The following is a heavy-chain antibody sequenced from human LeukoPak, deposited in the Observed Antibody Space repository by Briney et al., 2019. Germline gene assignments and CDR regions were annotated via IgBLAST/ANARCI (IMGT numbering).Heavy chain of an antibody. CDR1: GGSFSGYY. V-gene: IGHV4-34*01. CDR3: ARVIVVSYYYYYYMDV. D-gene: IGHD3-22*01. Sequence: PSETLSLTCAVYGGSFSGYYWSWIRQPPGKGLEWIGEINHSGSTNYNPSLKSRVTISVDTSKNQFSLKLGSVTAADTAVYYCARVIVVSYYYYYYMDVWGKGTTVTVSS. CDR2: INHSGST. J-gene: IGHJ6*03.